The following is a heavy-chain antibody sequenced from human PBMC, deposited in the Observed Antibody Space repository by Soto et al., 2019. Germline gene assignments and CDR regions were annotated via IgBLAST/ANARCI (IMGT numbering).Heavy chain of an antibody. D-gene: IGHD3-22*01. CDR3: ARVRGYYDSSGYYPPISYFDY. CDR1: GGTFSSYA. J-gene: IGHJ4*02. V-gene: IGHV1-69*13. CDR2: IIPIFGTA. Sequence: SVKVSCKASGGTFSSYAISWVRQAPGQGLEWMGGIIPIFGTANYAQKFQGRVTITADESTSTAYMELSSLRSEDTAVYYCARVRGYYDSSGYYPPISYFDYWGQGTLVTVSS.